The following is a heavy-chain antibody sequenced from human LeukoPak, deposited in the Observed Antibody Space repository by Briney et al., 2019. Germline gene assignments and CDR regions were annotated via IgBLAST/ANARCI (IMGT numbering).Heavy chain of an antibody. CDR1: GDSVSSNSAA. CDR2: TYYRSKWYN. CDR3: ARVIAAAGGYYYYMDV. V-gene: IGHV6-1*01. Sequence: PSQTLSLTCAISGDSVSSNSAAWNWIRQSPSRGLEWLGRTYYRSKWYNDYAVSVKSRITINPDTSKNQISLQLNSVTPEDTAVYCCARVIAAAGGYYYYMDVWGKGTTVIVSS. J-gene: IGHJ6*03. D-gene: IGHD6-13*01.